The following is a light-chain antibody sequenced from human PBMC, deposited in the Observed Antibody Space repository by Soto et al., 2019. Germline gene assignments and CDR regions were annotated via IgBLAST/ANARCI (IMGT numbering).Light chain of an antibody. Sequence: YELTQPPSVSVAPGQTDRITCGGDNIAAKSVHWYRQKPGQAPVLVIYDDSDRPSGIPERFSGSNSGNTATLTISRVEAGDEADYYCQVWDSTSDHWVFGGGTKLTVL. CDR3: QVWDSTSDHWV. J-gene: IGLJ3*02. CDR2: DDS. V-gene: IGLV3-21*02. CDR1: NIAAKS.